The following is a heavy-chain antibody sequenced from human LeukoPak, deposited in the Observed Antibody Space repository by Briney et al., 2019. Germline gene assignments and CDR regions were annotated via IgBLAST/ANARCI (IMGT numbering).Heavy chain of an antibody. V-gene: IGHV4-34*01. J-gene: IGHJ4*02. D-gene: IGHD5-18*01. CDR2: INHSGST. CDR3: AREGEYQLTRSYGYDY. Sequence: PSETLSLTCAVYGGSFSGYYWSWIRQPPGKGLEWIGEINHSGSTNYNPSLKSRVTISVDTSKNQFSLKLSSVTAADTAVYYCAREGEYQLTRSYGYDYWGQGTLVTVPS. CDR1: GGSFSGYY.